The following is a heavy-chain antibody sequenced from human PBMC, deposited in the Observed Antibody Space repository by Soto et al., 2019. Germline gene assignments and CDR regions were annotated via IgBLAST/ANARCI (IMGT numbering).Heavy chain of an antibody. J-gene: IGHJ4*02. CDR2: INHSGST. V-gene: IGHV4-34*01. CDR1: GGSFSGYY. Sequence: PSETLSLTCAVYGGSFSGYYWSWIRQPPGKGLEWIGEINHSGSTNYNPSLKSRVTISVDTSKNQFSLKLSSVTAADTAVYYCARGYSSYYYGSGSYYNDYWGQGTLVTVSS. D-gene: IGHD3-10*01. CDR3: ARGYSSYYYGSGSYYNDY.